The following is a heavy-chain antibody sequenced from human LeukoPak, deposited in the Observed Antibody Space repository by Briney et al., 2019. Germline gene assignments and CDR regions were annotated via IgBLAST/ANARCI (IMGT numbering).Heavy chain of an antibody. D-gene: IGHD6-19*01. Sequence: PGGFLRLSCAASGFTFNTHWMTWVRQAPGKGLEWVATIQPDGSEKYYSDSVKGRFTISRDNSRDSVYLQMNSLRDDDTSIYYCARDASALYWGRGTLVTVSS. CDR2: IQPDGSEK. CDR1: GFTFNTHW. CDR3: ARDASALY. V-gene: IGHV3-7*01. J-gene: IGHJ4*02.